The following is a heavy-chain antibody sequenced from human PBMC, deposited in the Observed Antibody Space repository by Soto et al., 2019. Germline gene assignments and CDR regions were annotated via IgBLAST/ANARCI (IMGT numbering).Heavy chain of an antibody. CDR1: GYTFTSYA. D-gene: IGHD3-3*01. CDR3: AREKLLRFLEWPWD. CDR2: INAGNGNT. Sequence: GASVKVSCKASGYTFTSYAMHCVRQAPGQRLEWMGWINAGNGNTKYSQKFQGRVTITRDTSASTAYMELSSLRSEDTAVYYCAREKLLRFLEWPWDWGQGTLVTVSS. J-gene: IGHJ4*02. V-gene: IGHV1-3*01.